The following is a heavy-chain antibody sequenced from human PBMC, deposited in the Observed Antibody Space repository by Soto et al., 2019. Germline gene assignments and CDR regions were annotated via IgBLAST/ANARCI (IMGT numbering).Heavy chain of an antibody. CDR2: IIPIFGTA. V-gene: IGHV1-69*01. CDR1: GGTFSSYA. J-gene: IGHJ3*02. D-gene: IGHD2-21*02. CDR3: ASSPEVVTAIPAAFDI. Sequence: QVQLVQSGAEVKKPGSSVKVSCKASGGTFSSYAISWVRQAPGQGLEWMGGIIPIFGTANYAQKFQGRVTITADESTSTAYMELSSLRSEDTAVYYCASSPEVVTAIPAAFDIWGQGTMVTVSS.